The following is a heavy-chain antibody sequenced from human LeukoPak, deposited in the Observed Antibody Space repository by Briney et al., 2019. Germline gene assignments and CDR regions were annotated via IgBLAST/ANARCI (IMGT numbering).Heavy chain of an antibody. V-gene: IGHV3-15*01. CDR2: IKSKTDGGTT. CDR1: GFTFSNAW. D-gene: IGHD6-19*01. J-gene: IGHJ4*02. CDR3: TTESSVWQYFDY. Sequence: GGSLRLSCAASGFTFSNAWMNWVRLAPGKGLEWVGRIKSKTDGGTTDYAAPVKGRFSISRDDSENTLYLQMNSLKTEDTAVYYCTTESSVWQYFDYWGQGTLVTVSS.